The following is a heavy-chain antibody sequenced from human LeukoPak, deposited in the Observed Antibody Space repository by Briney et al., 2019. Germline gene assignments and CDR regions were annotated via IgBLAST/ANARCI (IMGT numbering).Heavy chain of an antibody. Sequence: PGGSLRLSCAASGFTFSTYAMHWVRQAPGKGLEWVAVISYDGSNKYYADSVKGRFTISRDNSKNTLYLQMNSLRAEDTAVYYCAREGPGIAVAGLYFDYWGQGTLVTVSS. J-gene: IGHJ4*02. CDR2: ISYDGSNK. CDR1: GFTFSTYA. D-gene: IGHD6-19*01. CDR3: AREGPGIAVAGLYFDY. V-gene: IGHV3-30-3*01.